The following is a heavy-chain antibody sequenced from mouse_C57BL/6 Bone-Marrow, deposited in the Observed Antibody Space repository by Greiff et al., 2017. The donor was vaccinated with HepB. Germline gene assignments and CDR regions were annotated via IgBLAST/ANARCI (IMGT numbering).Heavy chain of an antibody. D-gene: IGHD1-1*01. V-gene: IGHV1-54*01. J-gene: IGHJ2*01. CDR2: INPGSGGT. Sequence: QVQLQQSGAELVRPGTSVKVSCKASGYAFTNYLIEWVKQRPGQGLEWIGVINPGSGGTNYNEKFKGKATLTADKSSSTVYMQLSSLTSEDSAVYFCARTPLTTVVATDYWGQGTTLTVSS. CDR1: GYAFTNYL. CDR3: ARTPLTTVVATDY.